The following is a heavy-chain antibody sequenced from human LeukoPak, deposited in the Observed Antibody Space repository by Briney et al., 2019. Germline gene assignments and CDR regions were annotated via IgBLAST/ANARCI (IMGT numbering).Heavy chain of an antibody. J-gene: IGHJ4*02. CDR2: ISRGGESI. V-gene: IGHV3-48*01. CDR1: GFTSTNYD. D-gene: IGHD2-15*01. CDR3: ARDGPGYCSGGSCYRDENFDY. Sequence: AGGSLRLSCAASGFTSTNYDMHWIRQAPGKGLEWLSYISRGGESISYADSVKGRFTISRDSAKNSLYLQMNSLRAEDTAVYYCARDGPGYCSGGSCYRDENFDYWGQGTLVTVSS.